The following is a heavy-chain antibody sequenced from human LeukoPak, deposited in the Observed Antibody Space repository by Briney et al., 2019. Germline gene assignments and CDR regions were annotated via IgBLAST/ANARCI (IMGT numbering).Heavy chain of an antibody. Sequence: WASVKVSCKASGGTFSSYAISWVRQAPGQGLEWMGGIIPIFGTANYAQKFQGGVTITADESTSTAYMELSSLRSEDTAVYYCASGDYDSSGYPIREYFQHWGQGTLVTVSS. D-gene: IGHD3-22*01. V-gene: IGHV1-69*13. CDR2: IIPIFGTA. CDR1: GGTFSSYA. J-gene: IGHJ1*01. CDR3: ASGDYDSSGYPIREYFQH.